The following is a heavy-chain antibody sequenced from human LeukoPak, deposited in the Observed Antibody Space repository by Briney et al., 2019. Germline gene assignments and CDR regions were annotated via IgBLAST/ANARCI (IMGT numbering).Heavy chain of an antibody. CDR3: ARDGDSGYEYYYYYGMDV. CDR2: IIPIFGTA. V-gene: IGHV1-69*05. Sequence: ASVKVSCKASGGTFSSYAISWVRQAPGQGLEWMGGIIPIFGTANYAQKFQGRVTITRDTSASTAYMELSSLRSEDTAVYYCARDGDSGYEYYYYYGMDVWGKGTTVTVSS. D-gene: IGHD5-12*01. CDR1: GGTFSSYA. J-gene: IGHJ6*04.